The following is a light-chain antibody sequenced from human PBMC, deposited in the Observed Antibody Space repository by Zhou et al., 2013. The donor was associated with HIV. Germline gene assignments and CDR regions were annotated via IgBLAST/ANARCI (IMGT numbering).Light chain of an antibody. CDR1: QSISSY. CDR2: ATS. Sequence: DIQMTQSPSSLSASVRDRVTITCRASQSISSYLNWYQQKPGKAPKLLIYATSKLQSGVPSRFSGTGSGAHFSLTIDSLQSEDMGTYFCQQKDNLPLTFGGGTKVEIK. J-gene: IGKJ4*01. V-gene: IGKV1-39*01. CDR3: QQKDNLPLT.